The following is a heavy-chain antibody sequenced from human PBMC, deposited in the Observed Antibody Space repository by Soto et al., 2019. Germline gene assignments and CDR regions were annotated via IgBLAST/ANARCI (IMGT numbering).Heavy chain of an antibody. Sequence: SETLSLTCTVSGDSVSSGNYYWSWIRQPPGKGLEWIGSIYFTGNTNYNPSLKSRLTMSIDTSRNLFSLRLGSVTAADTAVYYCGRVPVDTYMIYWSDPWGQGTLVTVSS. CDR3: GRVPVDTYMIYWSDP. CDR1: GDSVSSGNYY. V-gene: IGHV4-61*01. CDR2: IYFTGNT. D-gene: IGHD3-16*01. J-gene: IGHJ5*02.